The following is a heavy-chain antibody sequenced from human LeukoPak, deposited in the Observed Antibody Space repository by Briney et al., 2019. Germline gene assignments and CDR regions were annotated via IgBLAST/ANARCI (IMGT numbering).Heavy chain of an antibody. J-gene: IGHJ5*02. CDR1: GYTFTGYY. D-gene: IGHD1-26*01. V-gene: IGHV1-2*02. Sequence: ASVKVSCKASGYTFTGYYMHWVRQAPGQGLEWMGWIIPNSGGTNYAQKLQGRVTMTTDTSTSTACMELRSLRSDDTAVYYCARQAPGELTFDPWGQGTLVTVSS. CDR3: ARQAPGELTFDP. CDR2: IIPNSGGT.